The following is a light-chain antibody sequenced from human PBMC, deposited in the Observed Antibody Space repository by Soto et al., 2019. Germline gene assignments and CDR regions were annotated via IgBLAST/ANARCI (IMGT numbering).Light chain of an antibody. CDR1: SSDVGGYNF. CDR3: SSYTSSTPGV. CDR2: EVS. V-gene: IGLV2-14*01. J-gene: IGLJ1*01. Sequence: QSALTRPASVSGSPGQSITISCTGTSSDVGGYNFVSWYQQHPGKAPKLMIFEVSNRPSGVSNRFSGSKSGNTASLTISGLQAGDEAVYYCSSYTSSTPGVFGTGTKVTVL.